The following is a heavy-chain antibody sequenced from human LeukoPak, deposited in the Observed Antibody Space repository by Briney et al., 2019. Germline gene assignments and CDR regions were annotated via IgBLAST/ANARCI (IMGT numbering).Heavy chain of an antibody. D-gene: IGHD2-15*01. CDR2: ITGLAGWT. CDR3: AKDRRRCSSTDCHWDLFDF. V-gene: IGHV3-23*01. Sequence: QSGGSLRLSCAASGFSVSDYAMTWVRQAPGKGLEWASYITGLAGWTYYADSIKGRFTISRDISNNTLHLQMNAVGAEDTAVYFCAKDRRRCSSTDCHWDLFDFWGQGALVTVSS. J-gene: IGHJ4*02. CDR1: GFSVSDYA.